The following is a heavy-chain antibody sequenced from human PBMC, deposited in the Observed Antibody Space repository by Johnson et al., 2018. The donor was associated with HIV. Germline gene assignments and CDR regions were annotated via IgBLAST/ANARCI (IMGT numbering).Heavy chain of an antibody. J-gene: IGHJ3*02. D-gene: IGHD1-14*01. CDR1: GFTFSSYA. CDR3: ARDQGGNHNAFDI. V-gene: IGHV3-30*04. Sequence: QVQLVESGGGVVQPGRSLRLSCAASGFTFSSYAMHWVRQAPGKGLEWVSIILSDGSNIYYADSVKGRFTISRDNSKNTLYLQMNSLRAEDTAVYYCARDQGGNHNAFDIWGQGTMVTVSS. CDR2: ILSDGSNI.